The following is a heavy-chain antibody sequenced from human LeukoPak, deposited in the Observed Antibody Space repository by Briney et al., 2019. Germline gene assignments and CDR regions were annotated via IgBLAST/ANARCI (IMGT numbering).Heavy chain of an antibody. CDR3: ASIYNSSSLRY. CDR2: INHSGST. V-gene: IGHV4-34*01. D-gene: IGHD6-6*01. J-gene: IGHJ4*02. CDR1: GGSFSGYY. Sequence: SGTLSLTCAVYGGSFSGYYWSWIRQPPGKGLEWIGEINHSGSTNYNPSLKSRVTISVDTSKNQFSLKLSSVTAADTAVYYCASIYNSSSLRYWGQGTLVTVSS.